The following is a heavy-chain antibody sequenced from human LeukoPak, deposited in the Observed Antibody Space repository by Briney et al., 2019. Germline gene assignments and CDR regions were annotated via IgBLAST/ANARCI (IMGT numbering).Heavy chain of an antibody. Sequence: SETLSLTCAVYGGSFSGYYWSWIRQPPGKGLEWIGEINHSGSTNYNPSLKSRVTISVDTSKNQFSLKLSSVTAADTAVYYCARLEYYDILTGYQDYWGQGTLVTVSS. CDR1: GGSFSGYY. CDR2: INHSGST. J-gene: IGHJ4*02. V-gene: IGHV4-34*01. CDR3: ARLEYYDILTGYQDY. D-gene: IGHD3-9*01.